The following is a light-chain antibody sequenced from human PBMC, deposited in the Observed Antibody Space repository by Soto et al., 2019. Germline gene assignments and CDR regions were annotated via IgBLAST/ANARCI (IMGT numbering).Light chain of an antibody. J-gene: IGLJ1*01. CDR2: EVS. V-gene: IGLV2-23*02. CDR3: CSYAGVNWGYV. CDR1: SSDIGNYHL. Sequence: QSALIQPASVSGSPGQSITISCTGTSSDIGNYHLVSWYQHHPGKAPKLIIYEVSKWPSGVSDRFSGSKSGYTASLTISGLQAEDEDDYYCCSYAGVNWGYVLGTGTKLNVL.